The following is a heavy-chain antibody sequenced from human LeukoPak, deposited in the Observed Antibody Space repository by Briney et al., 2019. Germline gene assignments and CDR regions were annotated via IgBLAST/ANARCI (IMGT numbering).Heavy chain of an antibody. CDR1: GGTFSSYA. CDR2: IIPIFGTA. V-gene: IGHV1-69*13. D-gene: IGHD2-2*02. CDR3: ARGAVPAAIPREYHENEFSVENWFDP. J-gene: IGHJ5*02. Sequence: ASVKVSCKASGGTFSSYAISWVRQAPGQGLEWMGGIIPIFGTANYAQKFQGRVTITADESTSTAYMELSSLRSEDTAVYYCARGAVPAAIPREYHENEFSVENWFDPWGQGTLVTVSS.